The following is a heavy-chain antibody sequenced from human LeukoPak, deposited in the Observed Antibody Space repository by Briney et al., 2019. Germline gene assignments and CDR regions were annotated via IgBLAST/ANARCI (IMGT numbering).Heavy chain of an antibody. Sequence: GGSLRLSCAASGFTVSSNYMSWVRQAPGKGLEWVSVIYSGGSTYYADSVKGRFTISKDNSKNTLYLQMNSLRAEDTAVYYCATTYGDYIYYYGMDVWGQGTTVTVSS. J-gene: IGHJ6*02. CDR3: ATTYGDYIYYYGMDV. D-gene: IGHD4-17*01. CDR1: GFTVSSNY. CDR2: IYSGGST. V-gene: IGHV3-53*01.